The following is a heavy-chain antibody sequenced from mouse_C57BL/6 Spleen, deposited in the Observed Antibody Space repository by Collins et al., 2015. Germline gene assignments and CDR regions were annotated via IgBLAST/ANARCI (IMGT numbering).Heavy chain of an antibody. CDR3: AREPDYFDY. Sequence: QGQLQQPGAELVKPGASMKLSCKASGYTFTSYWMQWVKQRPGQGLEWIGEIDPSNTYTNCNQKFKVRATLAVDTSSSTAYMQLSSLTSEDSAVYYCAREPDYFDYWGQGTTLTVSS. CDR2: IDPSNTYT. V-gene: IGHV1-50*01. CDR1: GYTFTSYW. J-gene: IGHJ2*01.